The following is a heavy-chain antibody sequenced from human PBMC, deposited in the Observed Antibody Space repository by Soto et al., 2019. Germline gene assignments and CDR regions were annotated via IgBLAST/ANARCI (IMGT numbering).Heavy chain of an antibody. CDR1: GFTFSDYN. D-gene: IGHD3-3*01. J-gene: IGHJ4*02. V-gene: IGHV3-21*01. CDR3: ARDWDVLRYLEWVTDATVGFDH. CDR2: ISSRSSDI. Sequence: PGGSLRLSCAASGFTFSDYNMNWVRQAPGKGLEWVSSISSRSSDIYYADSVKGRFTISRDNAKTSVSLQMNSLRAEDTAVYYCARDWDVLRYLEWVTDATVGFDHWGQGTRVTASS.